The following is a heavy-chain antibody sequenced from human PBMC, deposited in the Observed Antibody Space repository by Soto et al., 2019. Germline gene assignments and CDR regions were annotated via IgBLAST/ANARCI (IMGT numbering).Heavy chain of an antibody. V-gene: IGHV4-31*03. D-gene: IGHD6-13*01. CDR1: GGSISSGGYY. J-gene: IGHJ4*02. CDR2: IYYSRST. Sequence: SETLSLTCTVSGGSISSGGYYWSWIRQHPGKGLEWIGYIYYSRSTYYNPSLKSRVTISVDTSKNQFSLKLSSVTAADTAVYYCARTRYSSSWYPFDYWGQGTLVTVSS. CDR3: ARTRYSSSWYPFDY.